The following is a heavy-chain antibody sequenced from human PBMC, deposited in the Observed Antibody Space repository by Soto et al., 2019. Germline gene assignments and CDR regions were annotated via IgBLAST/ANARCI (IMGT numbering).Heavy chain of an antibody. CDR2: INAYNGNT. D-gene: IGHD5-18*01. Sequence: QVQLVQSGAEVKKPGASVKVSFKASGYTLTRYGISWVRQAPGQGLEWMGWINAYNGNTNYAQKFQGRVTMTTDTSTSTAYMELRSLRADDTAVYYCARDVGYGLIDYWGQGTLVTVSS. CDR1: GYTLTRYG. CDR3: ARDVGYGLIDY. V-gene: IGHV1-18*01. J-gene: IGHJ4*02.